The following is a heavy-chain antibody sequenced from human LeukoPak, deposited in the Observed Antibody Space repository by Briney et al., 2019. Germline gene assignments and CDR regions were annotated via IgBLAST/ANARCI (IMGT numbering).Heavy chain of an antibody. CDR2: IYYSGST. J-gene: IGHJ6*03. CDR1: GGSISSGDYY. CDR3: ARDSFKAGRWGVVPAAIRNYYYYMDV. V-gene: IGHV4-30-4*08. Sequence: PSETLSLTCTVSGGSISSGDYYWSWIRQPPGKGLEWIGYIYYSGSTYYNPSLKSRVTISVDTSKNQFSLKLSSVTAADTAVYYCARDSFKAGRWGVVPAAIRNYYYYMDVWGKGTTVTVSS. D-gene: IGHD2-2*01.